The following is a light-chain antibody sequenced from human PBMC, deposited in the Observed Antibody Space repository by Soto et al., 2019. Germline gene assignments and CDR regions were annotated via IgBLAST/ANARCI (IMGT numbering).Light chain of an antibody. CDR2: KAS. CDR1: QSISSW. CDR3: QQDWT. V-gene: IGKV1-5*03. Sequence: DIQMTQSPSTLSASVGDRVTITCRASQSISSWLAWYQQKSGKAPKLLIYKASSLESGVPSRFSGSGSGTVFTLTISSLQPDDFATYYCQQDWTFGQGTTVEIK. J-gene: IGKJ1*01.